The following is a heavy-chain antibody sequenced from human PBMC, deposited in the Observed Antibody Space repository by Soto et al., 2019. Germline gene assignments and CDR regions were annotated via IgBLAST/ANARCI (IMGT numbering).Heavy chain of an antibody. J-gene: IGHJ4*02. CDR3: ARDGVAAARGPYYCDY. Sequence: QVQLQQWGAGLLTPSETLSLTCAVYGGSFSGYYWSWIRQPPGKGLEWIGEINHSGSTNYNPSLKSRVTISVDTSKNQFSLKLSSVTAADTAVYYCARDGVAAARGPYYCDYWGQGTLVTVSS. CDR2: INHSGST. CDR1: GGSFSGYY. D-gene: IGHD6-13*01. V-gene: IGHV4-34*01.